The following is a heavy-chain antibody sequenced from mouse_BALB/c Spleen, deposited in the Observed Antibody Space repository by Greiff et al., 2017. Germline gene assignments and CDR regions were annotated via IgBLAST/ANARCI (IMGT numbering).Heavy chain of an antibody. D-gene: IGHD2-3*01. CDR2: IYPGNVNT. V-gene: IGHV1S56*01. CDR1: GYTFTSYY. CDR3: ARDGGYDLDFFAY. J-gene: IGHJ3*01. Sequence: QVQLQQSGPELVKPGASVRISCKASGYTFTSYYIHWVKQRPGQGLEWIGWIYPGNVNTKYNEKFKGKATLTADKSSSTAYMQLSSLTSEDSAVYFCARDGGYDLDFFAYWGQGTLVTVSA.